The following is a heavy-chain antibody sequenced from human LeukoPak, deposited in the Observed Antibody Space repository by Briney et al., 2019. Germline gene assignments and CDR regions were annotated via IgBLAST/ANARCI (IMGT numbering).Heavy chain of an antibody. D-gene: IGHD3/OR15-3a*01. CDR3: AKAPPKEYDFWSGYYNYMDV. CDR1: GGSISSYY. J-gene: IGHJ6*03. V-gene: IGHV4-59*12. Sequence: ASETLSLTCTVSGGSISSYYWSWIRQPPGKGLEWIGYIYYSGSTNYNPSLKSRVTISVDTSKNQFSLKLSSVTAADTAVYYCAKAPPKEYDFWSGYYNYMDVWGKGTTVTVSS. CDR2: IYYSGST.